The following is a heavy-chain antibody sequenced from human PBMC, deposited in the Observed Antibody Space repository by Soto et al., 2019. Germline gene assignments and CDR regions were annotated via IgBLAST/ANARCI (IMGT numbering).Heavy chain of an antibody. CDR3: ARHYQSLDAFDI. V-gene: IGHV5-10-1*03. Sequence: EVQLVQSGAEVKKPGESLRISCKGSGYSFTSYWIGWLRQMPGKGLEWMGKIDPTDSYTNYSPSFQGHVTMSADKSISTAYLQWSSVKASDTAMYYCARHYQSLDAFDIWGQGTVVTVSS. J-gene: IGHJ3*02. D-gene: IGHD2-2*01. CDR2: IDPTDSYT. CDR1: GYSFTSYW.